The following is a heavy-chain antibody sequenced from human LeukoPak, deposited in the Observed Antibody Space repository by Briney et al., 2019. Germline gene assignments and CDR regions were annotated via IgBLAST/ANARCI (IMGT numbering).Heavy chain of an antibody. V-gene: IGHV4-59*01. Sequence: GSLRLSCAASGFTFSSYSMNWVRQAPGKGLEWIGYIYYSGSTNYKSSLKSRVTISVDTSKNQFSLKLNSVTAADTAVYYCARTTEGGYTYGYFYYYYMDVWGKGTTVTISS. D-gene: IGHD5-18*01. CDR2: IYYSGST. CDR1: GFTFSSYS. CDR3: ARTTEGGYTYGYFYYYYMDV. J-gene: IGHJ6*03.